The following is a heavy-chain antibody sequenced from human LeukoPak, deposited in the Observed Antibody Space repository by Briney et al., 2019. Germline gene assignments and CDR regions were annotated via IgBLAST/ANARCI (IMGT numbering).Heavy chain of an antibody. Sequence: ASVKVTCKASGGTFSSYAISWVRQPPGQEREWMGRIIPIFGTANYAQKFQGRVTITTDESTSTAYMELSSLRSEDTAVYYCARDLSGSYLYNWFDPWGQGTLVTVST. D-gene: IGHD1-26*01. CDR1: GGTFSSYA. CDR3: ARDLSGSYLYNWFDP. V-gene: IGHV1-69*05. CDR2: IIPIFGTA. J-gene: IGHJ5*02.